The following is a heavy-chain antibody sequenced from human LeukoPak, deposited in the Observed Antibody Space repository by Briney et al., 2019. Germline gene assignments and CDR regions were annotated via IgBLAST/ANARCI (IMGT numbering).Heavy chain of an antibody. CDR3: ARVQLDYSSSSFFDP. V-gene: IGHV4-59*06. CDR1: GGSITSYY. J-gene: IGHJ5*02. CDR2: IYYSGST. D-gene: IGHD6-6*01. Sequence: SETLSLTCTVSGGSITSYYWSWIRQHPGKGLEWIGYIYYSGSTYYNPSLKSRVTISVDTSKNQFSLKLSSVTAADTAVYYCARVQLDYSSSSFFDPWGQGTLVTVSS.